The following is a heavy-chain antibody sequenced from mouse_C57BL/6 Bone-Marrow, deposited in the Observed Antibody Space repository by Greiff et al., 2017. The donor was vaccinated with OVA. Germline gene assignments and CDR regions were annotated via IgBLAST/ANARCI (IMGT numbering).Heavy chain of an antibody. D-gene: IGHD1-1*01. Sequence: QVQLQQSGAELVKPGASVKLSCKASGYTFTSYWMQWVKQRPGQGLEWIGEIDPSDSYTNYNQKFKGKATLTVDTSSSTAYMQLSSLTSEDSAVYYCARWNYYGSSYWYFDVWGTGTTVTVSS. CDR3: ARWNYYGSSYWYFDV. J-gene: IGHJ1*03. V-gene: IGHV1-50*01. CDR2: IDPSDSYT. CDR1: GYTFTSYW.